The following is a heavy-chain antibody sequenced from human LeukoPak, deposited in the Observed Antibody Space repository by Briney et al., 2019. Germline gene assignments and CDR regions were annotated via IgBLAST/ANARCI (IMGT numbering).Heavy chain of an antibody. CDR3: ARDRTTRLVDY. V-gene: IGHV4-59*12. Sequence: PSETLSLTCTVSGGSISSYYWSWIRQPPGKGLEWIGYIYYSGSTNYNPSLKSRVTISVDTSKNQFSLKLSSVTAADTAVYYCARDRTTRLVDYWGQGTLVTVSS. CDR1: GGSISSYY. D-gene: IGHD4-11*01. J-gene: IGHJ4*02. CDR2: IYYSGST.